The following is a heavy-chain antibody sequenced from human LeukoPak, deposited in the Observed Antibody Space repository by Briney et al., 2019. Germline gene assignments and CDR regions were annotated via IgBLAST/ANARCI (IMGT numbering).Heavy chain of an antibody. CDR3: ATVIPYPGGAPFDY. J-gene: IGHJ4*02. CDR2: ISGSGGST. Sequence: GGSLRLSCAASGFTFSSYAMSWVRQAPGKGLEWVSAISGSGGSTYYADSVKGRFTISRDNSKNTLYLQMNSLRAEDTAVYYCATVIPYPGGAPFDYWAREPWSPSPQ. D-gene: IGHD3-16*02. V-gene: IGHV3-23*01. CDR1: GFTFSSYA.